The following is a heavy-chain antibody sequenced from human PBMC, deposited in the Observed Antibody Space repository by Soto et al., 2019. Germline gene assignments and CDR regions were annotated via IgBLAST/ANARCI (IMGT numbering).Heavy chain of an antibody. CDR3: ARSFRGVSLD. J-gene: IGHJ4*02. CDR2: LRFNSGT. D-gene: IGHD3-10*01. V-gene: IGHV4-61*01. Sequence: QVSLQESGPRVVKPSETLSLTCTVSDVAFRSGSFFWTWVRQSPGKGLEWIGDLRFNSGTLYKPSLKSRVTISIDTSENQFSLTLRSVTAADTAIYYCARSFRGVSLDWGQGTLVTVSS. CDR1: DVAFRSGSFF.